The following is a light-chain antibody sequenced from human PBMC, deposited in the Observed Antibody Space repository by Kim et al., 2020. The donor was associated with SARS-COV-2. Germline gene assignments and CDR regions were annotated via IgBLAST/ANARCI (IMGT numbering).Light chain of an antibody. J-gene: IGLJ1*01. CDR3: QCYDSSMRGSGV. V-gene: IGLV1-40*01. CDR2: GNS. Sequence: VTIACSGSGSSIGAGNDLVWCQQLPPTAPHLLIYGNSNRPSGVPDRFSGAKTGTSASLASTGLQAEDEADYYCQCYDSSMRGSGVFGSGTKVTVL. CDR1: GSSIGAGND.